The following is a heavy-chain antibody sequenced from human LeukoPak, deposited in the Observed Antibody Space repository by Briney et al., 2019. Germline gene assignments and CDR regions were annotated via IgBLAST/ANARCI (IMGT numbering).Heavy chain of an antibody. CDR2: ISGSGGST. CDR3: ARDQYQPPRFDY. D-gene: IGHD2-2*01. CDR1: GFSFSSYA. J-gene: IGHJ4*02. V-gene: IGHV3-23*01. Sequence: AGGSLRLSCAASGFSFSSYAMTWVRQAPGKGLEWVSAISGSGGSTYYADSVKGRFTISRDNSKNTLDLQLNSLRAEDTALYYCARDQYQPPRFDYWGQGTLVTFSS.